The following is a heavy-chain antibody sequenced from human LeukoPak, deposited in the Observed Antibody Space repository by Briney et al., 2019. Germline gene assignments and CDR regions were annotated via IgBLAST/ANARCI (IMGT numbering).Heavy chain of an antibody. CDR2: ISSSGSTT. J-gene: IGHJ4*02. D-gene: IGHD2-15*01. Sequence: LSLTCAVYGGSFSGYYWSWVRQAPGKGLEWVSYISSSGSTTYYADSVKGRFTISRDNAKNSLYLQMNSLRAEDTAVYYCARGYCSGGSCYFDYWGQGTLVTVSS. V-gene: IGHV3-11*04. CDR3: ARGYCSGGSCYFDY. CDR1: GGSFSGYY.